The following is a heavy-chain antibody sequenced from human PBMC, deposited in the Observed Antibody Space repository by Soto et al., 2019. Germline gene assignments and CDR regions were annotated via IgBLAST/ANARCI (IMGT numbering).Heavy chain of an antibody. V-gene: IGHV3-7*01. CDR1: GFTFSSYW. J-gene: IGHJ4*02. CDR2: IKQDGSEK. Sequence: PGGALRLSCAASGFTFSSYWMHWVRQAPGKGLEWVANIKQDGSEKNYVDSVKGRFTISRDNAKNSLYLQMKSLRTEDTAVYYCARDPTDYWGQGTLVTVSS. CDR3: ARDPTDY.